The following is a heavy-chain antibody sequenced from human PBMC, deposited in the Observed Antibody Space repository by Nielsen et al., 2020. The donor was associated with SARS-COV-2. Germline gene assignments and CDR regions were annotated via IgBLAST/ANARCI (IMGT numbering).Heavy chain of an antibody. V-gene: IGHV3-7*05. J-gene: IGHJ6*02. D-gene: IGHD2-21*01. CDR3: GVGCYYWGYYHYGLDV. CDR2: IKQDGNER. Sequence: ESLKISCVASGFNFSSYWMNWVRQTPGKGLEWVANIKQDGNERYYVDSVKGRFTNSRDNAKNSVYLQMNSLRAEDTAVYYRGVGCYYWGYYHYGLDVWGQGTTVTVS. CDR1: GFNFSSYW.